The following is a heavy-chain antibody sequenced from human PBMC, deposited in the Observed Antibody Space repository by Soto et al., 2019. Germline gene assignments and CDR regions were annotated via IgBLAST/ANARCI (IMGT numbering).Heavy chain of an antibody. CDR2: MFYGVST. CDR3: ARLPSRHLVDY. Sequence: SETLSLTCTVSGSSINSSGYYWGWIRQPPGKGLEWIGSMFYGVSTYYNPSLKSRVTVSVDTSKNQFSLNLRSVTAADTAVYYCARLPSRHLVDYWGQGTLVTRLL. CDR1: GSSINSSGYY. V-gene: IGHV4-39*01. J-gene: IGHJ4*02. D-gene: IGHD3-3*02.